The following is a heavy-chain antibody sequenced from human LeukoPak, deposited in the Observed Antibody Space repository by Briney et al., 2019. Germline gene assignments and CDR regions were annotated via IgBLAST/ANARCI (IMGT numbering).Heavy chain of an antibody. CDR1: GFSFSSYS. CDR3: ARDPHSLDY. J-gene: IGHJ4*02. CDR2: IAYTGTI. Sequence: AGGSLRLSRTASGFSFSSYSMNWVRQAPGKGLEWVAYIAYTGTIHYADSVRGRFAISRDNAKSSLFLQLNSLRAEDTAVYYCARDPHSLDYWGQGTLVTVSS. V-gene: IGHV3-48*01.